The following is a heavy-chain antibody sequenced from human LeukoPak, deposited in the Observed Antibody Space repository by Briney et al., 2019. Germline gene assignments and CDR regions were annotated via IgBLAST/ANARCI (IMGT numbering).Heavy chain of an antibody. D-gene: IGHD5-24*01. CDR3: ARGGYNAFDY. V-gene: IGHV3-53*04. CDR2: VYSGGST. J-gene: IGHJ4*02. CDR1: GFTFSSYA. Sequence: LRLSCAASGFTFSSYAMSWVRQAPGKGLEWVSVVYSGGSTYYAHSVKGRFTIFRHDSKNTLYLQMNSLRAEYTAMYFCARGGYNAFDYWGEGTLV.